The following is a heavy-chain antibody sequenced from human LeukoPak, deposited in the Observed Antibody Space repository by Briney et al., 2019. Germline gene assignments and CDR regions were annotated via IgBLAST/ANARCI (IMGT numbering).Heavy chain of an antibody. CDR1: GGSISSGSYY. CDR3: AREFWSGYHYFDY. V-gene: IGHV4-61*02. D-gene: IGHD3-3*01. J-gene: IGHJ4*02. CDR2: AYTSGST. Sequence: SETLSLTCTVSGGSISSGSYYWSWIRQPAGKGLEWIGRAYTSGSTNYNPSLKSRVTISVDTSKNQFSLKLSSVTAADTAVYYCAREFWSGYHYFDYWGQGTLVTVSS.